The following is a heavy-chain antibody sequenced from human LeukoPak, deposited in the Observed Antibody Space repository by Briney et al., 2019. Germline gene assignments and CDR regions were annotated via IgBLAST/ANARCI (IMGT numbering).Heavy chain of an antibody. V-gene: IGHV3-23*01. Sequence: GGSLRLSCAASGFTFSSYAMSWVRQAPGKGLERVSAISGSGGSTYYADSVKGRFTISRDNSKNTLYLQMNSLRAEDTAVYYCAKDQGQQLGPHPFDYWGQGTLVTVSS. D-gene: IGHD6-13*01. CDR2: ISGSGGST. CDR3: AKDQGQQLGPHPFDY. J-gene: IGHJ4*02. CDR1: GFTFSSYA.